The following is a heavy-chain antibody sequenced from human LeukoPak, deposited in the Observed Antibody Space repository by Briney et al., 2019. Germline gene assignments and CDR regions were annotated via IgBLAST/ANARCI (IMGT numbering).Heavy chain of an antibody. D-gene: IGHD3-22*01. CDR1: GFTFSSYS. CDR2: ISGSGGST. V-gene: IGHV3-23*01. J-gene: IGHJ4*02. CDR3: AKGPHPPGDYYDSSGYFDY. Sequence: GGSLRLSCAASGFTFSSYSMNWVRQAPGKGLEWVSAISGSGGSTYYADSVKGRFTISRDNSKNTLYLQMNSLRAEDTAVYYCAKGPHPPGDYYDSSGYFDYWGQGTLVTVSS.